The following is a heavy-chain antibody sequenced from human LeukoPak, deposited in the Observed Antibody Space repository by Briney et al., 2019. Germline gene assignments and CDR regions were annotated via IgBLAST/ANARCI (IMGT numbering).Heavy chain of an antibody. CDR3: ARDGYSYDLDY. V-gene: IGHV3-7*01. J-gene: IGHJ4*02. CDR1: GFTSSSYW. Sequence: GGSLRLSCAASGFTSSSYWMSWVRQAPGKGLEWVANIKQDGSEKYYVDSVKGRFTISRDNAKNSLYLQMNSLRAEDTAVYYCARDGYSYDLDYWGQGILVTVSS. CDR2: IKQDGSEK. D-gene: IGHD5-18*01.